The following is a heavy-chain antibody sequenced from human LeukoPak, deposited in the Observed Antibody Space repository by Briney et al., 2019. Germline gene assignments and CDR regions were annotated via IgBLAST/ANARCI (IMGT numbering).Heavy chain of an antibody. D-gene: IGHD2-15*01. CDR1: GFTFSSYA. CDR2: ISSSGSTI. CDR3: AKDAPLYCSGGSCYSAYTSGYFDY. J-gene: IGHJ4*02. Sequence: PGGSLRLSCEASGFTFSSYAMHWVRQAPGKGLEWVSYISSSGSTIYYADSVKGRFTISRDNAKNSLYLQMNSLRAEDTAVYYCAKDAPLYCSGGSCYSAYTSGYFDYWGQGTLVTVSS. V-gene: IGHV3-48*03.